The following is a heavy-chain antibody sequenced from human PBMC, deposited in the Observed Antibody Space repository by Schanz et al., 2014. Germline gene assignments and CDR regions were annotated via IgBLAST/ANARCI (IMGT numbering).Heavy chain of an antibody. Sequence: EVQLVASGGGLVQPGGSLRLSCAASGFGFSSYSMNWVRQAPGKGLEWVSYISGSSRTIYYADSMKGRFTVSRDNAENALYLQMNSLRAEDTGLYFCARGGSGSHYRLDYWGQGTLVTVSS. CDR3: ARGGSGSHYRLDY. D-gene: IGHD1-26*01. J-gene: IGHJ4*02. CDR1: GFGFSSYS. CDR2: ISGSSRTI. V-gene: IGHV3-48*01.